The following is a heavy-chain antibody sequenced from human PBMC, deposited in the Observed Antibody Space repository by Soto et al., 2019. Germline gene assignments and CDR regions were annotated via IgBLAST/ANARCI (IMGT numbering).Heavy chain of an antibody. D-gene: IGHD2-15*01. CDR2: ISAYNGNT. Sequence: ASVKASCKASGYTFTSYGISWVRQAPGQGLEWMGWISAYNGNTNYAQKLQGRVTMTTDTSTSTAYMELRSLRSDDTAVYYCARGYCSGGSCYSRADWFDPWGQGTLVTVSS. CDR1: GYTFTSYG. CDR3: ARGYCSGGSCYSRADWFDP. J-gene: IGHJ5*02. V-gene: IGHV1-18*01.